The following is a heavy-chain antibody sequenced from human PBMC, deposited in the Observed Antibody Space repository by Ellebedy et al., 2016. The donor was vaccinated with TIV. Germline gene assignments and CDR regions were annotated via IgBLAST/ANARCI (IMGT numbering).Heavy chain of an antibody. CDR2: IYPGDSDT. V-gene: IGHV5-51*01. D-gene: IGHD5-12*01. J-gene: IGHJ6*02. Sequence: GESLKISCKGSGYSFTSYWIGWVRQMPGKGLEWMGIIYPGDSDTRYSPSFQGQVTITADKSISTAYLQWSSLKASDTAMYYCARLGRGYSGYEYYYYYGMDVWGQGTTVTVSS. CDR1: GYSFTSYW. CDR3: ARLGRGYSGYEYYYYYGMDV.